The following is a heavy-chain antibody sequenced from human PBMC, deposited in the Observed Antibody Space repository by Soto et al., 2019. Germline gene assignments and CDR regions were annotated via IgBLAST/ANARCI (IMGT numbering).Heavy chain of an antibody. CDR3: ARMASSGTLNWFDP. CDR2: MNPGSGKT. CDR1: GYTFINYD. J-gene: IGHJ5*02. Sequence: SVKVSCKASGYTFINYDISWVRQATGQGLEWMGWMNPGSGKTGYANKFQGRVTMTRDASTSTAHLELSSLTSEDTAVYYCARMASSGTLNWFDPWGQGTLVTVSS. V-gene: IGHV1-8*02.